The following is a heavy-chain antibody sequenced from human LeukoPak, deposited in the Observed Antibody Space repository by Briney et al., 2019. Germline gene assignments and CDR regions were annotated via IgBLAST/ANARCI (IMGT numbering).Heavy chain of an antibody. Sequence: SVKLSCKASGGTFASYAISWVRQAPGQGLEWTGSIIPIFGTANYAQKFQGRVTITTDESTSTAYMELSSLRSEDTAVYYCARDYYDSSGYYPERYYYYYMDVWGKGTTVTVSS. CDR2: IIPIFGTA. CDR1: GGTFASYA. CDR3: ARDYYDSSGYYPERYYYYYMDV. J-gene: IGHJ6*03. D-gene: IGHD3-22*01. V-gene: IGHV1-69*05.